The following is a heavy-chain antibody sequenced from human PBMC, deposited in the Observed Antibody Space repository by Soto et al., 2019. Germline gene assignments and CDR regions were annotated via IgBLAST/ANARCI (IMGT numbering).Heavy chain of an antibody. CDR3: ARDLTGNAYGRFDS. D-gene: IGHD1-1*01. CDR2: ISYDGSNK. V-gene: IGHV3-30*03. J-gene: IGHJ4*02. Sequence: GGSLRLSCAASGFTFSSYGMHWVRQAPGKGLEWVAVISYDGSNKYYADSVKGRFTISRDNSKNTLYLQMNSLRAEDTAVYYCARDLTGNAYGRFDSWGPGTLVTVSS. CDR1: GFTFSSYG.